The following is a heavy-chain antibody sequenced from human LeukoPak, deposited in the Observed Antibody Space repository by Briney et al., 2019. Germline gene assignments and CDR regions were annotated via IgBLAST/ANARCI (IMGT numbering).Heavy chain of an antibody. CDR2: VSYSGNT. CDR1: GGSIRSYY. Sequence: SETLSLTCTVSGGSIRSYYWSWIRQSPGRGLEWIGYVSYSGNTNYNPSLKSRVTMSLDTSKNQFSLNLSSVPAADTAVYYCARNWHDYAFDIWGQGTMVTVSS. CDR3: ARNWHDYAFDI. D-gene: IGHD1-1*01. J-gene: IGHJ3*02. V-gene: IGHV4-59*08.